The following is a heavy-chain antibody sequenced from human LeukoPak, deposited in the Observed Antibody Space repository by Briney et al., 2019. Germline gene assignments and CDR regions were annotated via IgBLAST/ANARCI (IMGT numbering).Heavy chain of an antibody. Sequence: PGGSLRLSCAASGFTFSSYAMSWVRQAPGKGLEWVGCIKSKTDGGTTDYAAPVKGRFTISRDDSKNTLYLQMNSLKTEDTAVYYCTTQGIFGVVIIRDYWGQGTLVTVSS. J-gene: IGHJ4*02. D-gene: IGHD3-3*01. CDR2: IKSKTDGGTT. V-gene: IGHV3-15*01. CDR1: GFTFSSYA. CDR3: TTQGIFGVVIIRDY.